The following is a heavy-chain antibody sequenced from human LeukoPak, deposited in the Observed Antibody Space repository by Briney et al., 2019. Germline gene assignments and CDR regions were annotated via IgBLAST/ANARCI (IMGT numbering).Heavy chain of an antibody. CDR3: ARHRSPLESFHH. CDR1: GDSISGYF. D-gene: IGHD3-3*01. J-gene: IGHJ1*01. Sequence: PSETLSLTCTVSGDSISGYFWSWIRQTPGKGLEWIGYIHYSGATNYNPSPKSRVTMSVDTSKDQFSLKLSSVNATDTAMYYCARHRSPLESFHHWGQGTLVTVSS. V-gene: IGHV4-59*08. CDR2: IHYSGAT.